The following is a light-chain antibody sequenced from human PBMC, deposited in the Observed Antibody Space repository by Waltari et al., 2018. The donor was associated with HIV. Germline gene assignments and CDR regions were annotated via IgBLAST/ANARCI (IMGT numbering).Light chain of an antibody. CDR2: ERN. CDR3: QAWDNTVAI. V-gene: IGLV3-1*01. J-gene: IGLJ2*01. CDR1: RLAGQI. Sequence: SYEVSQSDPVSVSPGQRVTISCFGERLAGQIVTWYPLKPGRSPQLVKDERNLRASVIPTRFSASNSGKTATLTSSGVQPADEAQYFCQAWDNTVAIFGGGT.